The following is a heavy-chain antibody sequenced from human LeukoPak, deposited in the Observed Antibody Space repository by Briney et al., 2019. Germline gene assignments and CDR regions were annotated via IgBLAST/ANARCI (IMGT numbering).Heavy chain of an antibody. J-gene: IGHJ4*02. V-gene: IGHV3-21*01. Sequence: PGGSLRLSCAASGFTFSSYTMNWVRQAPGKGLEWVSSITSSSRNIYYADSVRGRFTISRDNAKNSLYMEMNILRAEDTAVYYCARWGSGYSYASLGLDNWGQGTLVTVSS. CDR3: ARWGSGYSYASLGLDN. CDR2: ITSSSRNI. D-gene: IGHD5-18*01. CDR1: GFTFSSYT.